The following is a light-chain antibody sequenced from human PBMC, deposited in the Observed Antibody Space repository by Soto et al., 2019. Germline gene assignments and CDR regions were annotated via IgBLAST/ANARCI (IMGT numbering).Light chain of an antibody. Sequence: EIVLTQSPDPLSLSPGERAPLSCRASQSVGTSLAWYQQKPGQAPRLLIYGASTRATGIPARFSGSGSGTEFTLTISSLQPEDSATYYCQQSYSTPTFGQGTRLEIK. CDR2: GAS. V-gene: IGKV3-15*01. CDR3: QQSYSTPT. CDR1: QSVGTS. J-gene: IGKJ5*01.